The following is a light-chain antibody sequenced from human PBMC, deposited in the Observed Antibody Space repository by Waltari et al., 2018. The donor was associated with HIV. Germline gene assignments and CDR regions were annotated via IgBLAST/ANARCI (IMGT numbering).Light chain of an antibody. Sequence: QSALTQPRSVSGSPGQSVTISCTGTSSAVGGYNYVSWYQQHPGKAPKVRIYDVSKLPSGVPDRFSGSKSGNTASLTSSGLQAEYEAEYYCCSYAGSYTYVFGTGTKVTGL. CDR2: DVS. CDR1: SSAVGGYNY. V-gene: IGLV2-11*01. J-gene: IGLJ1*01. CDR3: CSYAGSYTYV.